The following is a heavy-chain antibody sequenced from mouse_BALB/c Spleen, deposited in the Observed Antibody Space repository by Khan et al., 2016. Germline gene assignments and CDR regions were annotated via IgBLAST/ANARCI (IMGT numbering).Heavy chain of an antibody. J-gene: IGHJ2*01. CDR2: IRSKANNHAA. CDR3: TRFGTNWDFDY. CDR1: GFTFSDAW. V-gene: IGHV6-6*01. D-gene: IGHD4-1*01. Sequence: EVKLEVSGGGWVQPGGSMKFSCVASGFTFSDAWMDWVRQSPEKGLEWVAEIRSKANNHAAYYAESVNGRFTISRDDSRSSVYLHMNSLRPEDTGIYYRTRFGTNWDFDYWGQGTTLTVSS.